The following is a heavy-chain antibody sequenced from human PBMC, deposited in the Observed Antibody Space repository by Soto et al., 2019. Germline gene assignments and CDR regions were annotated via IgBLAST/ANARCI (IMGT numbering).Heavy chain of an antibody. J-gene: IGHJ4*02. CDR1: GGSFSGYY. CDR3: ARGRLGYCSGGSCLDLDY. Sequence: QVQLQQGGAGLLKPSETLSLTCAVYGGSFSGYYWSWIRQPPGKGLEWIGEINHSGSTNYNPSLKSRVTISVDTSKNQFSLKLSSVTAADTAVYYCARGRLGYCSGGSCLDLDYWGQATLVTVSS. D-gene: IGHD2-15*01. V-gene: IGHV4-34*01. CDR2: INHSGST.